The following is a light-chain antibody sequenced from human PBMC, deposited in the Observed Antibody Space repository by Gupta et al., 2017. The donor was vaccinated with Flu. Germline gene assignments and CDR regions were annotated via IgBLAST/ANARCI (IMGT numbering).Light chain of an antibody. Sequence: ERATLSCRASQIIRSSYLAWYQQKPGQAPRLLIYGASSRATGIPDRFSGSGSGTAFTLTISRLEPEDFAVYYCQQYGDSPLTFGGGTKVEI. CDR2: GAS. V-gene: IGKV3-20*01. CDR3: QQYGDSPLT. CDR1: QIIRSSY. J-gene: IGKJ4*01.